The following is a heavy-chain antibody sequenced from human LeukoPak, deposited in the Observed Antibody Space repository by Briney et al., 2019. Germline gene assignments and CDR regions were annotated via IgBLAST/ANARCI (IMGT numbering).Heavy chain of an antibody. D-gene: IGHD4/OR15-4a*01. CDR3: TRDSANYHFAY. CDR1: GFTVKDNF. Sequence: GGSLRLSCAASGFTVKDNFMSWVRPAPGKGLEWVSVLYSGGATYYADSVKGRFTISRDNSKNTVFLQMNDLSAEDTAFYYCTRDSANYHFAYWGQGALVTVSS. CDR2: LYSGGAT. J-gene: IGHJ4*02. V-gene: IGHV3-66*01.